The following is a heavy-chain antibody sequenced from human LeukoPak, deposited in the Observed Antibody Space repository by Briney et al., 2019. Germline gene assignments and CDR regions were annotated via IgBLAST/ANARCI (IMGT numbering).Heavy chain of an antibody. CDR2: IYYDGNGK. CDR1: GFTFSAYS. Sequence: PGGSLRLSCAASGFTFSAYSMNWVRQAPGKGLEWVAVIYYDGNGKYYGDSVKGRFTISRDLSRNTLYLQMNSLRADDTAIYYCVKSHSSSWSVLDCWGQGALVTVSS. D-gene: IGHD6-13*01. CDR3: VKSHSSSWSVLDC. J-gene: IGHJ4*02. V-gene: IGHV3-30*18.